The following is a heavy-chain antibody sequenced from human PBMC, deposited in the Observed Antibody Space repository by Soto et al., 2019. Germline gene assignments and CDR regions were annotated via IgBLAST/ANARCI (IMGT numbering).Heavy chain of an antibody. D-gene: IGHD2-8*01. V-gene: IGHV3-66*01. J-gene: IGHJ4*02. Sequence: EVPLVESGGGLVQPGGSLRLSCAVSGFTVSSNYMSWVRQAPGKGLEWVSVIYTGGSTSYADSVKGRFTISRDNSKNTVYLQMNSLRAEDTALYYCARDIGVAPGDYWGQGTLVTVSS. CDR3: ARDIGVAPGDY. CDR1: GFTVSSNY. CDR2: IYTGGST.